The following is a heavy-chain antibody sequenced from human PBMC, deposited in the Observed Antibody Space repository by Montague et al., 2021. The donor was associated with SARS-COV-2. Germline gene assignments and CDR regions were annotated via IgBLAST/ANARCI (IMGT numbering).Heavy chain of an antibody. D-gene: IGHD2-2*01. CDR1: GGSFSSYY. J-gene: IGHJ4*02. CDR2: IFTSGTA. Sequence: SETLSLTCTVSGGSFSSYYWSWIRQPAGKGLEWIGRIFTSGTASYSPSLKSRVTMAADTSKNQFSLTLSSVTAADTAVYYCAKTPVSGYHGGFDSWGQGTLVTVSS. CDR3: AKTPVSGYHGGFDS. V-gene: IGHV4-4*07.